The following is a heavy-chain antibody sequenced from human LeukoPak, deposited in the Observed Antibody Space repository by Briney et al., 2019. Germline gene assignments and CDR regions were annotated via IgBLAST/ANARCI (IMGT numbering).Heavy chain of an antibody. CDR2: IDSSSSNI. J-gene: IGHJ4*02. Sequence: GGSLRLSCAASGFTFTSYSMNWVRQAPGKGLEWISYIDSSSSNIYYADSVKGRFTISRDNAKNSLYLQMNSLRDEDTAVCFCARIYDTTAYWGQGTLVTVSS. V-gene: IGHV3-48*02. D-gene: IGHD2/OR15-2a*01. CDR3: ARIYDTTAY. CDR1: GFTFTSYS.